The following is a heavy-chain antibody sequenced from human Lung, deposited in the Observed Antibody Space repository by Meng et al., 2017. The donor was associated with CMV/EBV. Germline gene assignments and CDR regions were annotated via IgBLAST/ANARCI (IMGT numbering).Heavy chain of an antibody. V-gene: IGHV3-21*06. CDR3: ARPTGVDGREV. D-gene: IGHD7-27*01. CDR2: VSSSSSHI. J-gene: IGHJ6*02. Sequence: GESLKISCAASGFTFSYYSMNWVRQAPGKGLEWVSSVSSSSSHIYYSDSVRGRFTISRDNAKNSLYLQMDSLRAGDTGVYYCARPTGVDGREVWGQGTTVTVSS. CDR1: GFTFSYYS.